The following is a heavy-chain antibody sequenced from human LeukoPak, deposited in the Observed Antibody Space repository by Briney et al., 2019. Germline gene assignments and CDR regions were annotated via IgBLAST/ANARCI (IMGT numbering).Heavy chain of an antibody. CDR3: AREAIAVAGIPYGMDV. D-gene: IGHD6-19*01. V-gene: IGHV1-69*04. J-gene: IGHJ6*02. Sequence: SVKVSCKASGGTFSSYAISWVRQAPGQGLEWMGRIIPILGIANYAQKFQGRVTITADKSTSTAYMELSSLRSEDTAVYYCAREAIAVAGIPYGMDVWGQGTTVTVSS. CDR1: GGTFSSYA. CDR2: IIPILGIA.